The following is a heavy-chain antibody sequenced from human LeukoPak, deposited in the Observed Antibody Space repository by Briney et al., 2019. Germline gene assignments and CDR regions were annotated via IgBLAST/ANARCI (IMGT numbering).Heavy chain of an antibody. CDR1: GGSISSDY. D-gene: IGHD4-17*01. CDR3: VRGPYGASISKWFDP. CDR2: IYYSGST. J-gene: IGHJ5*02. V-gene: IGHV4-59*01. Sequence: SETLSLTCTVSGGSISSDYWSWIRQSPGKGLEWIANIYYSGSTNYNPSLKSRVTMSVDTSKNQLSLQMRSMTTADTAVFYCVRGPYGASISKWFDPWGQGTQVIVSP.